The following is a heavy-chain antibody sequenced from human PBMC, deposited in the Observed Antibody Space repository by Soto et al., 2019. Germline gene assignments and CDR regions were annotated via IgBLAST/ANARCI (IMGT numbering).Heavy chain of an antibody. V-gene: IGHV4-61*01. CDR1: GGSLSSSSYY. Sequence: SETLSLTCTVSGGSLSSSSYYWSWIRQPPGKGLEWIGYIYYSGSTNYNPSLKSRVTISVDTSKNQFSLKLSSVTAADTAVYYCARSDGRYWGQGTLVTVS. CDR2: IYYSGST. J-gene: IGHJ4*02. CDR3: ARSDGRY.